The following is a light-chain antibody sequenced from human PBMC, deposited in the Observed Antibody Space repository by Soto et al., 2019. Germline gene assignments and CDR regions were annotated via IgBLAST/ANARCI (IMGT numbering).Light chain of an antibody. V-gene: IGKV3-20*01. CDR3: QQYGSPPRT. J-gene: IGKJ2*01. Sequence: EIVLTQSPGTLSLSPGEETTLSCWASQSVSSSYLAWYQQKPGQAPRLLIYGASTRATGIPDRFSGSGSGTDFNLTLSRLEPEDFAVYYWQQYGSPPRTFGPGTKREIK. CDR2: GAS. CDR1: QSVSSSY.